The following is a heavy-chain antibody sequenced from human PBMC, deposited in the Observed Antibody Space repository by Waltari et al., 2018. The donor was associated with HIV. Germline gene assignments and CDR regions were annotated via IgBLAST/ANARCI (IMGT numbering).Heavy chain of an antibody. D-gene: IGHD4-17*01. CDR3: ATQANYGDFDY. CDR1: GGSISSYY. V-gene: IGHV4-59*01. J-gene: IGHJ4*02. CDR2: IYYSGST. Sequence: QVQLQESGPGLVKPSETLSLTCTVSGGSISSYYWSWIRQPPGKGLEWIGYIYYSGSTNYNPARKSRVTISVDTSKNQFSLKLSSVTAADTAVYYCATQANYGDFDYWGQGTLVTVSS.